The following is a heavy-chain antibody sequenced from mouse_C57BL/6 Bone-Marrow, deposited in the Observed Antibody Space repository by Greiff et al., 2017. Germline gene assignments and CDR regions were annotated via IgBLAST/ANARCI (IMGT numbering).Heavy chain of an antibody. D-gene: IGHD3-2*02. CDR1: GYTFTSYW. Sequence: QVQLQQPGAELVKPGASVKMSCKASGYTFTSYWITWVQQRPGQGLEWIGDIYPGSGSTNYNEKFKSKATLTVDTSSSTAYMQLSSRTSEYSAVYYCARSGTAQATYYFYYWGQGTTLTVSS. CDR2: IYPGSGST. CDR3: ARSGTAQATYYFYY. J-gene: IGHJ2*01. V-gene: IGHV1-55*01.